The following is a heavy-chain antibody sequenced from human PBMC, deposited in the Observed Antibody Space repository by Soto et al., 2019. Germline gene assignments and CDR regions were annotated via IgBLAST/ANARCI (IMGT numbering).Heavy chain of an antibody. V-gene: IGHV5-10-1*01. Sequence: GESLKISCKGSGYSFAGYWITWVRQKPGKGLEWMGRIDPSDSQTYYSPSFRGHVTISVTKSITTAFLQWSSLRASDTAMYYCARQIYDSDTGPNFQYYFDSWGQGTPVTVSS. CDR3: ARQIYDSDTGPNFQYYFDS. CDR1: GYSFAGYW. J-gene: IGHJ4*02. CDR2: IDPSDSQT. D-gene: IGHD3-22*01.